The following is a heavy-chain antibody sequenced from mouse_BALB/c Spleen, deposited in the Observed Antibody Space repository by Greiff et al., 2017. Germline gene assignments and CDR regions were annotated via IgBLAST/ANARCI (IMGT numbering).Heavy chain of an antibody. V-gene: IGHV5-6-5*01. Sequence: EVQGVESGGGLVKPGGSLKLSCAASGFTFSSYAMSWVRQTPEKRLEWVASISSGGSTYYPDSVKGRFTISRDNARNILYLQMSSLRSEDTAMYYCARGEGTTVVAPDYWGQGTTLTVSS. CDR2: ISSGGST. D-gene: IGHD1-1*01. CDR1: GFTFSSYA. J-gene: IGHJ2*01. CDR3: ARGEGTTVVAPDY.